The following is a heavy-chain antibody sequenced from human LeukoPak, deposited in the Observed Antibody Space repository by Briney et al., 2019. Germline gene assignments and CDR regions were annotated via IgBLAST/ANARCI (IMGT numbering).Heavy chain of an antibody. J-gene: IGHJ6*02. CDR1: GFTFSSYA. Sequence: GGSLRLSCATSGFTFSSYALNWVRQAPGQGLEWVLAISGSGGSTYYADSVKGRFTISRDTSNNVVYLQLNSLRAEDTAIYYCARFRWGDYYYYGVDVWGQGTTVTVSS. CDR2: ISGSGGST. V-gene: IGHV3-23*01. CDR3: ARFRWGDYYYYGVDV. D-gene: IGHD3-16*01.